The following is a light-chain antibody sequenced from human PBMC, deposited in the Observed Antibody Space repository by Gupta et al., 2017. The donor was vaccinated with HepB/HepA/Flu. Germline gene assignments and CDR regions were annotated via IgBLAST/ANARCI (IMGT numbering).Light chain of an antibody. Sequence: DIQTTQSPSSLSASVGDRVTITCRASQTISTYLNWYQQRPGKAPKLLIYAASSGQSGIPPRFSGSGSGTDFTLTITSLQPEDFATYYCQQSYSTLRSFGEGTKVEMK. CDR3: QQSYSTLRS. V-gene: IGKV1-39*01. CDR1: QTISTY. CDR2: AAS. J-gene: IGKJ2*04.